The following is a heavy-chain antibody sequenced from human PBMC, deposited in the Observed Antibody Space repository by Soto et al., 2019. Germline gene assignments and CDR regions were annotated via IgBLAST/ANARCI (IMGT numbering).Heavy chain of an antibody. V-gene: IGHV1-18*01. J-gene: IGHJ4*02. CDR1: GYTFTSYG. CDR3: AIAYWSGGSCYQVSHFDY. CDR2: ISAYNGNT. D-gene: IGHD2-15*01. Sequence: QVQLVQSGAEVKKPGASVKVSCKASGYTFTSYGISWVRQAPGQGLEWMGWISAYNGNTNYAQKLQGRVTMTTDTSTSTAYMELRSLRSDDTAVYYCAIAYWSGGSCYQVSHFDYWGQGTLVTVCS.